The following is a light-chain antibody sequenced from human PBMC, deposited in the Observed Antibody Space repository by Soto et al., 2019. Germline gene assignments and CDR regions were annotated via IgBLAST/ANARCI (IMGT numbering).Light chain of an antibody. CDR2: QDI. CDR3: QAWDSSTVV. J-gene: IGLJ2*01. CDR1: KLGDKY. Sequence: SYELTQTPSVSVSPGQTASITCSGDKLGDKYACWYQQKPGQSPVLVIYQDIKRPSGIPERFSGSNFGNTATLTISGTQAMDEADYYCQAWDSSTVVFGGGTKLTVL. V-gene: IGLV3-1*01.